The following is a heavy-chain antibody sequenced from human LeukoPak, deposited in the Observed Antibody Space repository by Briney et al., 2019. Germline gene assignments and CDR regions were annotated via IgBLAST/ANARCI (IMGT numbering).Heavy chain of an antibody. CDR3: AKDYYYDSNHFDY. Sequence: GGSLRLSCAVSGSTFSSHWMHWVRQAPGKGLVWVSRINSYGSSTTYADSVKGRLTISRDNAKNTLYLQMNSLRAEDTAVYYCAKDYYYDSNHFDYWGQGTLVTVSS. CDR2: INSYGSST. CDR1: GSTFSSHW. J-gene: IGHJ4*02. D-gene: IGHD3-22*01. V-gene: IGHV3-74*01.